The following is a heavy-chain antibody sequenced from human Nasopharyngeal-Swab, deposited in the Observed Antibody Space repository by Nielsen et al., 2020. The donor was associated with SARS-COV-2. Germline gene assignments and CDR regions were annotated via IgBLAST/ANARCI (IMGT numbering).Heavy chain of an antibody. J-gene: IGHJ6*02. V-gene: IGHV3-30*02. CDR2: IWYDGSNK. CDR3: ATADYYYYGMDV. Sequence: GGSLGLSCAASGFTFSSYGMHWVRQAPGKGLEWVAVIWYDGSNKYYADSVKGRFTISRDNSKNTLYLQMNSLRAEDTALYYCATADYYYYGMDVWGQGTTVTVSS. CDR1: GFTFSSYG. D-gene: IGHD1-14*01.